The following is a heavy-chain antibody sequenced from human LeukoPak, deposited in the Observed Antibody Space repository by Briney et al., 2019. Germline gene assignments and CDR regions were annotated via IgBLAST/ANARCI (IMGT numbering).Heavy chain of an antibody. CDR2: INPNSGGT. CDR3: ARRAAAGTYNWFDP. V-gene: IGHV1-2*02. Sequence: GASVKVSCKASGYTFTGYYMHWVRQAPGQGLEWMGWINPNSGGTNYAQKFQGRVTMTRDTSISTAYMELSRLRSEDTAVYYCARRAAAGTYNWFDPWGQGTLVTVSS. J-gene: IGHJ5*02. D-gene: IGHD6-13*01. CDR1: GYTFTGYY.